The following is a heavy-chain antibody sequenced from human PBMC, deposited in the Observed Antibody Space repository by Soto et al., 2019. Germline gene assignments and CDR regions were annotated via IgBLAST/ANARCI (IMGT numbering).Heavy chain of an antibody. Sequence: SVTVSCTSPVCTFSIYTIICVRQAPGQGLEWMGRIIPILGIANYAQKFQGRVTITADKSTSTAYMELSSLRSEDTAVYYCARDRALFGYCSGGSCYLDAFDIWVQGTMVTVSS. V-gene: IGHV1-69*04. CDR2: IIPILGIA. CDR1: VCTFSIYT. J-gene: IGHJ3*02. CDR3: ARDRALFGYCSGGSCYLDAFDI. D-gene: IGHD2-15*01.